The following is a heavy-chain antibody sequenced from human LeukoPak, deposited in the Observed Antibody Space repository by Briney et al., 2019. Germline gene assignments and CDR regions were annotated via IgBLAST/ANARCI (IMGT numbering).Heavy chain of an antibody. CDR3: ARDLGRNFYYALDY. CDR1: GYTFTNYG. V-gene: IGHV1-18*01. Sequence: GASVKVSCKASGYTFTNYGISWVRQAPGQGLEWMGWISANNGNRNYAQKLQDRVSMTTDTSTSTAYMELRSLRSDDTAVYYCARDLGRNFYYALDYWGQGTLVTVSS. D-gene: IGHD3-22*01. CDR2: ISANNGNR. J-gene: IGHJ4*02.